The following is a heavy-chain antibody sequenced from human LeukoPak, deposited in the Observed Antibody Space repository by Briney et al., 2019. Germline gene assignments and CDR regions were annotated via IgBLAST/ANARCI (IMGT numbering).Heavy chain of an antibody. V-gene: IGHV4-39*01. CDR1: GGSISSSSYY. D-gene: IGHD3-3*01. CDR3: ARGGGFWSGLYGMDV. J-gene: IGHJ6*02. CDR2: IYYSGST. Sequence: PSETLSLTCTVSGGSISSSSYYWGWIRQPPGKGLEWIGSIYYSGSTYYNPSLKSRVTISVDTSKNQFSLKLSSVTAADTAVYYCARGGGFWSGLYGMDVWGQGTTVTVSS.